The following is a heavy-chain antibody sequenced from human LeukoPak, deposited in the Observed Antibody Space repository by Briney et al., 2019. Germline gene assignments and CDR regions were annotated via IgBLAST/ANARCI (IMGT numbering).Heavy chain of an antibody. CDR2: IDPSASYI. CDR3: ASAYSGSYQD. J-gene: IGHJ4*02. V-gene: IGHV5-10-1*01. CDR1: GYSFTSHW. D-gene: IGHD1-26*01. Sequence: GESLKISCKGSGYSFTSHWISWVRQMPGKGLEWMGRIDPSASYINYSPSFQGHVTISADKSITTAYLQWSSLKASDTAIYYCASAYSGSYQDWGQGTLVTVSA.